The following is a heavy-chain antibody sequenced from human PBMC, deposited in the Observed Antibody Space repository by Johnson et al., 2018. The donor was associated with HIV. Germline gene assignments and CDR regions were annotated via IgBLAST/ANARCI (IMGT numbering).Heavy chain of an antibody. J-gene: IGHJ3*02. CDR2: IRFDGSIE. CDR3: AKTLGYDSSDYHDGFDI. CDR1: GFTFCNYA. Sequence: QVQLVESGGGVVQPGGSLRLSCEASGFTFCNYAMNCVRQAPGKGLEWVAFIRFDGSIEHQRDSVKGRFSISRDNSKNTMYLQMNSLRPEDTAVYYCAKTLGYDSSDYHDGFDIWGQGTMVTVSS. V-gene: IGHV3-30*02. D-gene: IGHD3-22*01.